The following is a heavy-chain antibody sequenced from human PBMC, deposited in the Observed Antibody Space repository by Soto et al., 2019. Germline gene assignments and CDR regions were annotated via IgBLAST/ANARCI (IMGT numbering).Heavy chain of an antibody. Sequence: ASVKVSCKASGGTFSSYAISWVRQAPGQGLEWMGGIIPIFGTANYAQKFQGRVTITADKSTSTAYMELSSLRSEDTAVYYCARAGLPGGPTSIYYYGMDVWGQGTTVTAP. V-gene: IGHV1-69*06. CDR3: ARAGLPGGPTSIYYYGMDV. D-gene: IGHD2-15*01. CDR1: GGTFSSYA. J-gene: IGHJ6*02. CDR2: IIPIFGTA.